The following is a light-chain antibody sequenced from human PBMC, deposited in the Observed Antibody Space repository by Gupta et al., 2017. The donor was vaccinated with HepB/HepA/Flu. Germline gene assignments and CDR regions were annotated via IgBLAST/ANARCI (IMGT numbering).Light chain of an antibody. CDR2: EVY. J-gene: IGLJ2*01. CDR3: ASHASGDIVL. Sequence: QSALTQPPSASGSPGQSVTISCTGTSSDVGGYKYVSWFQHHPGRGPKLLIFEVYNRPSGVPARFSGSKSGNTASLTVSGLQPEDEADYYCASHASGDIVLFGGGTKLTVL. V-gene: IGLV2-8*01. CDR1: SSDVGGYKY.